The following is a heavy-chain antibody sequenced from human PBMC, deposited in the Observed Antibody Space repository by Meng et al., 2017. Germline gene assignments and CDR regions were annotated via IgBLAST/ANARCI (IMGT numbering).Heavy chain of an antibody. CDR2: ISYDGSNT. V-gene: IGHV3-30*01. Sequence: VQVVASGGGVVQPGRSLRLSCAASGFTFSSYAMHWVRQAPGKGLEWVAVISYDGSNTYYADSVKGRFTISRDNSKNTLYLQMNSLRAEDTAVYYCARGSYYDSSGYYSVNYWGQGTLVTVSS. CDR1: GFTFSSYA. CDR3: ARGSYYDSSGYYSVNY. J-gene: IGHJ4*02. D-gene: IGHD3-22*01.